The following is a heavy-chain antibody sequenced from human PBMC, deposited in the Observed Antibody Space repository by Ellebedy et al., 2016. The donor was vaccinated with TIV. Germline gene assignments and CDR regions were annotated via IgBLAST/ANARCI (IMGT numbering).Heavy chain of an antibody. J-gene: IGHJ4*02. CDR3: ARCPRGNATKDY. D-gene: IGHD2-2*01. CDR2: INPERGIT. Sequence: ASVKVSXKTSGYTFTDYNLQWVRQAPGQGLEWMGWINPERGITNYAQKFQGRVTMTRDTSISTAYMELSRLTSEDTAVYYCARCPRGNATKDYWGQGTLVTVSS. V-gene: IGHV1-2*02. CDR1: GYTFTDYN.